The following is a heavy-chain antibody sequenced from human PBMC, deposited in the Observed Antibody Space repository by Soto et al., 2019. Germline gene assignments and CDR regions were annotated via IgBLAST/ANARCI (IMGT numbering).Heavy chain of an antibody. CDR3: VKNSGWFHS. J-gene: IGHJ5*01. V-gene: IGHV3-74*01. CDR2: LNSAGSTI. CDR1: GFTFSDYW. D-gene: IGHD3-10*01. Sequence: GGSLRLSCVTSGFTFSDYWMHWVRQGPGKGPEWLSRLNSAGSTIDYADSVKGRFTISRDNSKNTVHLQMMSLGADDTAVYYCVKNSGWFHSWGQGTLVTVSS.